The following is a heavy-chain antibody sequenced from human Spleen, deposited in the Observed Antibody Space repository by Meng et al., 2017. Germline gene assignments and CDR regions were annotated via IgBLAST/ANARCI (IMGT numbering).Heavy chain of an antibody. J-gene: IGHJ4*02. V-gene: IGHV3-49*04. CDR1: GFTFGDYA. CDR3: TRASRTYSNYPDY. D-gene: IGHD5-18*01. CDR2: IRSTPYGGTT. Sequence: GESLKISCTASGFTFGDYAMSWVRQAPGKGLEWVGFIRSTPYGGTTEYAASVKGRIVISRDDSKSIGYLQMNSLKTEDTAVYWCTRASRTYSNYPDYWGQGTLVTVSS.